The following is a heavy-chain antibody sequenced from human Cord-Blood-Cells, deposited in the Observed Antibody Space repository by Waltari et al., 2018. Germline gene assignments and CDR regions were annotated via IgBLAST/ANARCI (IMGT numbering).Heavy chain of an antibody. CDR1: RFTVRSNY. CDR2: IYSGGST. Sequence: EVQLVESGVGLIQPGASLRLSCAASRFTVRSNYMTWVRQAPGRGLEWVSVIYSGGSTYYADSVKGRFTISRDNSKNTLYLQMNSLRAEDTAVYYCARGWFGEFDYWGQGTLVTVSS. CDR3: ARGWFGEFDY. V-gene: IGHV3-53*01. J-gene: IGHJ4*02. D-gene: IGHD3-10*01.